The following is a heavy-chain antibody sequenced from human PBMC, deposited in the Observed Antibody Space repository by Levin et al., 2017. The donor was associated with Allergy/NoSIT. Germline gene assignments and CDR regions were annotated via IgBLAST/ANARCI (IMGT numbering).Heavy chain of an antibody. V-gene: IGHV3-30*18. Sequence: LSLTCAPSGFTFRSFGMHWVRQAPGKGLEWVALISFDGNNKYYADSVKGRFTISRDNSKNTLYLQMSSLRAEDSAVYYCAKGGYCISTACPVDDYYKYGMDVWGQGTTVTVSS. CDR3: AKGGYCISTACPVDDYYKYGMDV. D-gene: IGHD2-2*01. J-gene: IGHJ6*02. CDR1: GFTFRSFG. CDR2: ISFDGNNK.